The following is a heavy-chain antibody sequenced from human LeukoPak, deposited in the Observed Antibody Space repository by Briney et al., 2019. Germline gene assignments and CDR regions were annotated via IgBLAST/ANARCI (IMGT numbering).Heavy chain of an antibody. V-gene: IGHV4-59*08. CDR1: GGSISSCY. D-gene: IGHD5-24*01. Sequence: PSETLSLTCTVSGGSISSCYWSWIRQPPGKGLEWIGYIYYSGSTNYNPSLKSRVTISVDTSKNQFSLKLSSVTAADTAVYYCARSRDGYNRGSFDYWGQGTLVTVSS. J-gene: IGHJ4*02. CDR3: ARSRDGYNRGSFDY. CDR2: IYYSGST.